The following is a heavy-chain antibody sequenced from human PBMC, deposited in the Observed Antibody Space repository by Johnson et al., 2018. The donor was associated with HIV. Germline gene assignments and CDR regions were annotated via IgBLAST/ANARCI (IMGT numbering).Heavy chain of an antibody. D-gene: IGHD3-10*01. Sequence: QVQLVESGGGLVQPGGSLRRSCAASGFTFSSYAMHWVRQAPGKGLEWVAVISYDGSNKYYADSVKGRFTISRDNSKNTLNLQMNSLRAEDTAVYYCARDFSVRAFDIWGQGTMVTVSS. J-gene: IGHJ3*02. CDR3: ARDFSVRAFDI. V-gene: IGHV3-30-3*01. CDR2: ISYDGSNK. CDR1: GFTFSSYA.